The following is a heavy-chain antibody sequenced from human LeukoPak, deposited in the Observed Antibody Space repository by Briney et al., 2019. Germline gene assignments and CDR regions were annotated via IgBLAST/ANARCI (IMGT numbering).Heavy chain of an antibody. Sequence: PGGSLRLSCAASGFTFSGYAMSWVRQAPGKGLEWVSAISGSGGSTYYADSVKGRFTISRDNSKNTLYLQMNSLRAEDTAVYYCAKDIVVVVAAIDYWGQGTLVTVSS. J-gene: IGHJ4*02. CDR2: ISGSGGST. CDR3: AKDIVVVVAAIDY. V-gene: IGHV3-23*01. D-gene: IGHD2-15*01. CDR1: GFTFSGYA.